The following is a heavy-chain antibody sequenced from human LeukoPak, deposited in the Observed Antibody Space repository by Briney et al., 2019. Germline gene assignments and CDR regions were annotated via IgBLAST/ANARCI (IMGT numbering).Heavy chain of an antibody. CDR2: ISSSSSYI. V-gene: IGHV3-21*01. D-gene: IGHD3-3*01. J-gene: IGHJ4*02. CDR3: ARGEPVTIGGDFDY. Sequence: PGGSLRLSCAASGFTFSSYSMNWVRQAPGKGLEWVSSISSSSSYIYYADSVKGRFTISRDNAKNSLYLQMNSLRAEDTAVYYCARGEPVTIGGDFDYWGQGTLVTVSS. CDR1: GFTFSSYS.